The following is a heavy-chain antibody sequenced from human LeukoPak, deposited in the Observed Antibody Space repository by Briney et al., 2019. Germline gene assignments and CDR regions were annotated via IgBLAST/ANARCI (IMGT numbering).Heavy chain of an antibody. CDR3: AREMRYSYGPGTYYYYAMDV. Sequence: SETLSLTCAVYGGSFSGYYWSWIRQPPGKGLEWIGEINHSGSTNYNPSLKSRVTISVDTSKNQSSLKLSSVTAADTAVYYCAREMRYSYGPGTYYYYAMDVWGQGTTVTVSS. CDR1: GGSFSGYY. D-gene: IGHD5-18*01. J-gene: IGHJ6*02. V-gene: IGHV4-34*01. CDR2: INHSGST.